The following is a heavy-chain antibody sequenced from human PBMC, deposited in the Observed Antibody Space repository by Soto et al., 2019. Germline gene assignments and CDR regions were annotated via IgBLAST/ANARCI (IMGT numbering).Heavy chain of an antibody. D-gene: IGHD2-15*01. CDR3: ARDTHSAGGWFDT. CDR1: GGTSRSLS. J-gene: IGHJ5*02. Sequence: QVQLVQSGAEVKKPGSSVKVSCKASGGTSRSLSITWVRQAPGQGLEWMGWITPLFGIPNYPQKFQGRLTITADKSTGTAYLELSSLRSEDTAVYYCARDTHSAGGWFDTWGRGTLVTVSS. CDR2: ITPLFGIP. V-gene: IGHV1-69*17.